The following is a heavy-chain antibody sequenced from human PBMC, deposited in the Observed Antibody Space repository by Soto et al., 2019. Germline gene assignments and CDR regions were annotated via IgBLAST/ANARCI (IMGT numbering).Heavy chain of an antibody. J-gene: IGHJ3*02. CDR2: IYYSGST. D-gene: IGHD3-16*01. CDR3: ASRPIGGVVSATSAFDI. V-gene: IGHV4-31*03. Sequence: ASETLSLTCTVSGGSISSGGYYWSWIRQHPGKGLEWIGYIYYSGSTYYNPSLKSRVTISVDTSKNQFSLKLSSVTAADTAVYYCASRPIGGVVSATSAFDIWGQGTMVTVSS. CDR1: GGSISSGGYY.